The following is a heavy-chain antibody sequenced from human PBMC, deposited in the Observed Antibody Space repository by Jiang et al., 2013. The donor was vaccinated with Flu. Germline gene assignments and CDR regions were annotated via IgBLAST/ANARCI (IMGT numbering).Heavy chain of an antibody. V-gene: IGHV1-69*01. D-gene: IGHD1-7*01. CDR3: ARGAGITGTTNYYYYMDV. CDR1: GGTFSSYA. J-gene: IGHJ6*03. CDR2: IIPIFGTA. Sequence: GAEVKKPGSSVKVSCKASGGTFSSYAISWVRQAPGQGLEWMGGIIPIFGTANYAQKFQGRVTITADESTSTAYMELSSLRSEDTAVYYCARGAGITGTTNYYYYMDVWGKGTTVTVSS.